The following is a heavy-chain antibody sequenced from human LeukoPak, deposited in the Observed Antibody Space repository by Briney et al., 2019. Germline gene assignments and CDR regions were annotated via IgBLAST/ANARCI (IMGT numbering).Heavy chain of an antibody. Sequence: GASVKVSCKASGYTFTSYYMHGVRQAPGQGREWMGRSNPSGGSTSYAQKFQGRVTMPRDTSTSTVYMDLSSLRSEDTAVYYCARDRDGYKNFDYWGQGTLVTVSS. CDR2: SNPSGGST. CDR1: GYTFTSYY. J-gene: IGHJ4*02. D-gene: IGHD5-24*01. CDR3: ARDRDGYKNFDY. V-gene: IGHV1-46*01.